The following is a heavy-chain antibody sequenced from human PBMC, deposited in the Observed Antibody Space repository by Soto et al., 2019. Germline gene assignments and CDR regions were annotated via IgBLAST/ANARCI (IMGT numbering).Heavy chain of an antibody. CDR3: AKDLSSLGWLALGAPFDS. J-gene: IGHJ4*02. Sequence: SVKVSCEASGGTFSSYAISWVRQAPGQGLEWMGGIIPIFGTAYYADSVKGRLTISRDRSKNTLYLQLDSLRVEDTAIYFCAKDLSSLGWLALGAPFDSWGQGTQVTVSS. CDR2: IIPIFGTA. V-gene: IGHV1-69*05. D-gene: IGHD3-22*01. CDR1: GGTFSSYA.